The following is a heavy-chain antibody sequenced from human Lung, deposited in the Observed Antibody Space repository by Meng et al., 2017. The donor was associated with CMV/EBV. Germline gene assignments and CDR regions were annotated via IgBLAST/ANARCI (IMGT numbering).Heavy chain of an antibody. CDR3: AREQGAMGGNYYYAMDV. V-gene: IGHV3-7*01. D-gene: IGHD3-10*01. Sequence: GGSXRLSCAASGFIFSNYWMTWVRQAPGKGLEWVANIKEDGSEKSYVDSVKGRFTISRDNAKNSLSLEMNSLRAEDMAVYYCAREQGAMGGNYYYAMDVXGQGXTVTVSS. CDR1: GFIFSNYW. J-gene: IGHJ6*02. CDR2: IKEDGSEK.